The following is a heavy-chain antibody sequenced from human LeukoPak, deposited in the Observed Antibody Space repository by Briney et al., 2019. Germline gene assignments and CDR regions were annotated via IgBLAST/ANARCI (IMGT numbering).Heavy chain of an antibody. V-gene: IGHV3-7*04. J-gene: IGHJ3*02. CDR2: IKQDGSEK. CDR1: GFTFISYW. CDR3: ARGEYNWNYVRLLTSDAFDI. Sequence: GGSLRLSCAASGFTFISYWLTWVRQAPGKGLEWVANIKQDGSEKYYVDSVKGRFTISRDNAKNSLYLQMNSLRAEDTAVYYCARGEYNWNYVRLLTSDAFDIWGQGTMVTVSS. D-gene: IGHD1-7*01.